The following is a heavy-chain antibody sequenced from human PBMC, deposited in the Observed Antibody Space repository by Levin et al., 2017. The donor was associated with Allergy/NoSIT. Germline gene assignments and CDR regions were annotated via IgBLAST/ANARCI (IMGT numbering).Heavy chain of an antibody. D-gene: IGHD6-13*01. CDR2: IYYSGST. CDR1: GGSISSSNYY. V-gene: IGHV4-39*01. CDR3: ARHGSGSSSSWRH. J-gene: IGHJ4*02. Sequence: PSETLSLTCTVSGGSISSSNYYWGWIRQPPGTGLEWIGSIYYSGSTYYNPSLKSRVTISVDTSKNQFSLKLSSVTAADTAVYYCARHGSGSSSSWRHWGQGTLVTVSS.